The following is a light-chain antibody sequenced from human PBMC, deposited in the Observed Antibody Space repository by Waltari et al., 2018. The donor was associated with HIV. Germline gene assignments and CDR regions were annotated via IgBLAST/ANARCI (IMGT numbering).Light chain of an antibody. V-gene: IGKV1D-12*01. CDR1: QPISSW. CDR3: QQTDSFPYT. CDR2: AAS. Sequence: DIQMTQSPSSVSASVGDRVTITCRTSQPISSWLAWSQQKPGKAPELLIYAASSVQSWVPSRFSRRVSGTDFTLTISSLQPEDCATYYCQQTDSFPYTFGQGTKLRIK. J-gene: IGKJ2*01.